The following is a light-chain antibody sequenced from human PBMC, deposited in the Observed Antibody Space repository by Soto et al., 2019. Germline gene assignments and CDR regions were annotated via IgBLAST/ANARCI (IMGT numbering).Light chain of an antibody. CDR3: QQSYSTPPT. Sequence: DIQMTQSPSSLSASVGDRVTITCRASQSISSYLNWYQQKPGKAPKLLIYAASSLQSGVPSSFSRSRSATDFTLTISSLQPEDFATYYCQQSYSTPPTFGQGTKVQTK. CDR1: QSISSY. J-gene: IGKJ1*01. CDR2: AAS. V-gene: IGKV1-39*01.